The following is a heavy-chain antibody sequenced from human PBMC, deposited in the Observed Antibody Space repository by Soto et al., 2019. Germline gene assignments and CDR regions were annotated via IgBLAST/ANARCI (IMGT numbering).Heavy chain of an antibody. CDR3: ASKGDRM. Sequence: QLQVQESGPGLVKPSETLSLTCSVSGGYISGSDYYWGWIRQSPGKGLEWIGSIYHTGETYYKSSLKSRVSISVDTSKNQFYLQLRSLTAADTAVYYCASKGDRMWGQGTQVAVSS. CDR2: IYHTGET. D-gene: IGHD2-21*01. CDR1: GGYISGSDYY. V-gene: IGHV4-39*01. J-gene: IGHJ1*01.